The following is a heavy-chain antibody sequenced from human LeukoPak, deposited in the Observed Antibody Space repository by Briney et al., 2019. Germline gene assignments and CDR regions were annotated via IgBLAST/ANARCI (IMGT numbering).Heavy chain of an antibody. CDR1: GFTFSSYG. J-gene: IGHJ4*02. CDR2: IWYDGSNK. V-gene: IGHV3-33*06. CDR3: AKDKMIAAAGPVDY. D-gene: IGHD6-13*01. Sequence: GGSLRLSCAASGFTFSSYGMHWVRQAPGKGLEWVAVIWYDGSNKYYADSVKGRFTISRDNSKSTLYLQMNSLRAEDTAVYYCAKDKMIAAAGPVDYWGQGTLVTVSS.